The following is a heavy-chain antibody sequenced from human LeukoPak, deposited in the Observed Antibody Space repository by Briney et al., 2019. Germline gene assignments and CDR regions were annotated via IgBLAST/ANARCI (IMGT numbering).Heavy chain of an antibody. Sequence: ASVKVSCKASGHTFTSYYMHWVRQAPGQGLEWMGIINPSGGSTSYAQKFQGRVTMTRDTSTSTVYMELSSLRSEDTAVYYCARGTGYCSSTSCYTRPPFDPWGQGTLVTVSS. CDR3: ARGTGYCSSTSCYTRPPFDP. CDR1: GHTFTSYY. CDR2: INPSGGST. J-gene: IGHJ5*02. D-gene: IGHD2-2*02. V-gene: IGHV1-46*01.